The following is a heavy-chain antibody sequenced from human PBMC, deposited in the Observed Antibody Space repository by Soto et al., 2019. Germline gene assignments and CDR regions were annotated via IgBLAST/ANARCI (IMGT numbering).Heavy chain of an antibody. CDR3: VKRQAAYYSDNSL. CDR2: ISSNGGST. D-gene: IGHD3-22*01. J-gene: IGHJ4*02. V-gene: IGHV3-64D*06. CDR1: GFTFSNYA. Sequence: GGSLRLSCSVSGFTFSNYAMHWVRQAPGKGLEYVSAISSNGGSTYYADSVKGRFTISRDNSKNTLYLQMSSLRAEDTAMYYCVKRQAAYYSDNSLWGQGTLVTVSS.